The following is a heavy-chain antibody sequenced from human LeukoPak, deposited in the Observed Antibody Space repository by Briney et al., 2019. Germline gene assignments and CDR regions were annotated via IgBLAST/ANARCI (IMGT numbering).Heavy chain of an antibody. CDR2: ISGSGGST. Sequence: GGSLRLSCAASGFTFSSYAMSWVRQAPGKGLEWVSAISGSGGSTYYADSVKGRFTISRDNSKNTLYLQMNSLRAEDTAVYYCAKGVMDYDFWSGLDYWGQGTLVTVSS. J-gene: IGHJ4*02. D-gene: IGHD3-3*01. CDR3: AKGVMDYDFWSGLDY. CDR1: GFTFSSYA. V-gene: IGHV3-23*01.